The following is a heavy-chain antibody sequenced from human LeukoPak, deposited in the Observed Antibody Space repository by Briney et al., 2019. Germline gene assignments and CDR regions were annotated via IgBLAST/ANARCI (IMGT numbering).Heavy chain of an antibody. CDR1: GGSMSGFY. CDR3: ARRRVYSGSGEFDF. D-gene: IGHD5-12*01. V-gene: IGHV4-59*01. CDR2: IHYSGTT. J-gene: IGHJ4*02. Sequence: SETLSLTCTVSGGSMSGFYWSWIRQPPGKGLEWIGYIHYSGTTNYNPSLKSRVTISLDTSRNQFSLKLRSVTTADTAVYYCARRRVYSGSGEFDFWGQGTLVTVSS.